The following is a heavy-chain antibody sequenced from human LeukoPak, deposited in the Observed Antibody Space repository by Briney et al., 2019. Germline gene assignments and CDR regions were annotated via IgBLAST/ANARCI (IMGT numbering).Heavy chain of an antibody. CDR3: ARQTTASHFDY. J-gene: IGHJ4*02. CDR1: GGSISRSNYY. V-gene: IGHV4-39*01. CDR2: IFNSGST. D-gene: IGHD2-21*02. Sequence: SETLSLTCTVPGGSISRSNYYWGWIRQPPGKGLEWIGSIFNSGSTYYNPSLKSRVTISVDTSKNQFSLKLNSVTAADTAVYYCARQTTASHFDYWGPGTLVTVSS.